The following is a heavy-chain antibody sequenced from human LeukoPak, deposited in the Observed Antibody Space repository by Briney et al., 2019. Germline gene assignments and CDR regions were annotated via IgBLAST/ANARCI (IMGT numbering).Heavy chain of an antibody. D-gene: IGHD3-22*01. CDR3: ARDYYDSSGYYDF. CDR1: GFTLSSYA. Sequence: GGSLRLSCEASGFTLSSYAMGWVRQAPGKGLDWVSSLSGSGISTFYADSVKGRFTISRDNPKNTLYLQMNSLRAEDTAVYYCARDYYDSSGYYDFWGQGTLVTVSS. V-gene: IGHV3-23*01. J-gene: IGHJ4*02. CDR2: LSGSGIST.